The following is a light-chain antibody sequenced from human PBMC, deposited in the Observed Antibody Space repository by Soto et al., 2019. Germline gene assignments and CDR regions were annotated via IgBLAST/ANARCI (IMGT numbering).Light chain of an antibody. J-gene: IGKJ1*01. CDR1: QRFNSNY. CDR2: AAS. V-gene: IGKV3-20*01. Sequence: EIVLTQSPGTLSLSPGERATLSCRASQRFNSNYLAWYQKKPGQAPRLVMYAASSRATGIPDRFSGSASGTDFTLTITRVEPEDFAVYYCQHYVDSPWVVGQGTKLEI. CDR3: QHYVDSPWV.